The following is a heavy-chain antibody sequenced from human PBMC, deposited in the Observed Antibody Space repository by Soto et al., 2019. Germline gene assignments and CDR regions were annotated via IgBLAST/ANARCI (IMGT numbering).Heavy chain of an antibody. Sequence: TLALTCTVCGGCISSGGYYGSWIRQHPGKGLEWIGYIYYSGSTYYNPSLKSRVTISVDTSKNQFSLKLSSVTAADTAVYYCARTRASADQYSSSPRFDSWGQGTLVTV. CDR2: IYYSGST. CDR3: ARTRASADQYSSSPRFDS. D-gene: IGHD6-6*01. J-gene: IGHJ4*02. V-gene: IGHV4-31*03. CDR1: GGCISSGGYY.